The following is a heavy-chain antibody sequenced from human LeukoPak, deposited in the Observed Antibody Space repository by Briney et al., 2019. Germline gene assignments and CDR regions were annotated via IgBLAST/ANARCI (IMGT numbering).Heavy chain of an antibody. V-gene: IGHV4-30-2*01. CDR2: IYHRGIT. CDR3: ARCITHDAFDI. Sequence: SQTLCLTCAVSGGSISSGGSSWSCVRQPPGKGLGWIGYIYHRGITYYSPTLKSRVTISVDRSKNQSSLKLSSGTAADTAVYYCARCITHDAFDIWGQGTMVTVSS. J-gene: IGHJ3*02. D-gene: IGHD3-10*01. CDR1: GGSISSGGSS.